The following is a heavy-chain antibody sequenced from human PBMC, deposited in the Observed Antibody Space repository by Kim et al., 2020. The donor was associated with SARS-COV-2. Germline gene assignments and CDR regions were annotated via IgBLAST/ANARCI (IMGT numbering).Heavy chain of an antibody. D-gene: IGHD3-10*01. CDR1: GFTFRGYS. CDR2: ISSSGITI. Sequence: GGSLRLSCAASGFTFRGYSMNWVRQAPGKGLEWVSYISSSGITIYYADSVKGRFTISRDNAKNSLYLQMNSLRDEDTAIYYCARPGYGSGSYGYWGQGTLVTVS. CDR3: ARPGYGSGSYGY. J-gene: IGHJ4*02. V-gene: IGHV3-48*02.